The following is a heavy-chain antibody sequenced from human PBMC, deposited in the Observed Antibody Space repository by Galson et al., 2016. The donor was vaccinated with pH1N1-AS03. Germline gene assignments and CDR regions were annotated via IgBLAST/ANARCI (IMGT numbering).Heavy chain of an antibody. CDR3: AKRGGLPSEGMTYFDS. J-gene: IGHJ4*02. D-gene: IGHD2-2*01. V-gene: IGHV3-23*01. Sequence: SLRLSCATSGFTFTDFAVSWVRQAPGRGLEWVSATSSSGGSTYYAESVKGRFTISRDYSENTLYLQMNSLRAEDTAVYYCAKRGGLPSEGMTYFDSWGQGTLVPVSS. CDR1: GFTFTDFA. CDR2: TSSSGGST.